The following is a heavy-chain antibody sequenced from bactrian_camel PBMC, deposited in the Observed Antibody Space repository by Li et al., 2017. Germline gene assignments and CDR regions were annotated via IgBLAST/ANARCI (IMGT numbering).Heavy chain of an antibody. V-gene: IGHV3S53*01. J-gene: IGHJ4*01. Sequence: QLVESGGGLVQAGGSLRLSCQASRYVYSMYCMGWFRQAPGKEREKVTVIDHDGSTSYADSVKGRFTMSRDNAENTVYLQMNRLQPEDTGVYYCANVPPTSLAVGLGARGQGTQVTVS. D-gene: IGHD5*01. CDR2: IDHDGST. CDR1: RYVYSMYC.